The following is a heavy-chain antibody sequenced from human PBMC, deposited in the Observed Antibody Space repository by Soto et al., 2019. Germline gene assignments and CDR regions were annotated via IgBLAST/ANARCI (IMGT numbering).Heavy chain of an antibody. CDR2: IYHSGST. Sequence: SETLSVTGGVSGFSLRSGYYWGCIRQPPGKGLEWIGSIYHSGSTSYNPSLKSRVTISVDTSKNQFSLKLTSVTAADTAVYYCAGSAFYQSPTDFDYWGQGTLVTVSS. J-gene: IGHJ4*02. D-gene: IGHD3-3*01. V-gene: IGHV4-38-2*01. CDR1: GFSLRSGYY. CDR3: AGSAFYQSPTDFDY.